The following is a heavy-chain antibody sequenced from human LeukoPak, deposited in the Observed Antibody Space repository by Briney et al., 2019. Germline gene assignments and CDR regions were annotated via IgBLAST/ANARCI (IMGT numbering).Heavy chain of an antibody. V-gene: IGHV3-7*04. CDR1: GFNFGDYY. CDR3: ARDGSGSDFSLDY. D-gene: IGHD3-10*01. J-gene: IGHJ4*02. Sequence: GGSLRLSCVASGFNFGDYYMSWVRQAPGKGLEWVADIRHDGSDVYNVDSVRGRFTISRDNAKNSLFLQMNSLKDEDTAVYYCARDGSGSDFSLDYCGQGTLVTVSS. CDR2: IRHDGSDV.